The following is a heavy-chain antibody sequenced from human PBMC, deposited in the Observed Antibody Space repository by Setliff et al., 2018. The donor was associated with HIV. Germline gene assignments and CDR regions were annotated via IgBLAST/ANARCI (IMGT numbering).Heavy chain of an antibody. CDR2: ISAYNGNT. V-gene: IGHV1-18*01. D-gene: IGHD1-26*01. Sequence: VASVKVSCKASGYTFTSYGITWVRQAPGQGLEWMGWISAYNGNTNFAQRLQGRVTMTTDTSTSTAYMELRSLRSDDTAVYYCARTASGSYEGPYYYYYMDVWGKGTTVTVSS. J-gene: IGHJ6*03. CDR3: ARTASGSYEGPYYYYYMDV. CDR1: GYTFTSYG.